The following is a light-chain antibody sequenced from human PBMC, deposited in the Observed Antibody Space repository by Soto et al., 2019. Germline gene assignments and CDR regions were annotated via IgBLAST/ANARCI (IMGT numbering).Light chain of an antibody. CDR3: QQYDTSPRT. CDR1: QSVSSY. V-gene: IGKV3-20*01. J-gene: IGKJ1*01. CDR2: AAS. Sequence: EIVLTQSPATLSLSPGERATLSCRASQSVSSYLAWYQQKPGQAPRIPIYAASSRATGIPDRFSGSGSGTDFSLTISRLEPEDFAVYYCQQYDTSPRTFGQGTKVDIK.